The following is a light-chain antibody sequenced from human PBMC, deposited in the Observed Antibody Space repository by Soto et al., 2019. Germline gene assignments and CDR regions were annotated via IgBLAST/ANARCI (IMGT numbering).Light chain of an antibody. CDR1: QTSSSW. CDR2: KAS. CDR3: QHYNSYSEA. Sequence: DIQMTQSPSTLSGSVGDRVTITCRASQTSSSWLAWYQQKPGKAPKLLIYKASTLKSVVPSRFSGSGSGTEFTLTISSLQPDDIATYYCQHYNSYSEASGQGTKV. J-gene: IGKJ1*01. V-gene: IGKV1-5*03.